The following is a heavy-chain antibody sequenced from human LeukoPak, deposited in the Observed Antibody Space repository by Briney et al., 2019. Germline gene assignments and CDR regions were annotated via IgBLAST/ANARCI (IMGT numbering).Heavy chain of an antibody. CDR3: ASPLDGSYTDWYFDL. CDR2: IIPLFGSA. Sequence: SVKVSCKASGGTFSSYAISWVRQAPGQGLEWMGGIIPLFGSASYAQNFQGRVTITTDESTSTAYMELSSLRSEDTAVYYCASPLDGSYTDWYFDLWGRGTLVTVSS. D-gene: IGHD1-26*01. J-gene: IGHJ2*01. CDR1: GGTFSSYA. V-gene: IGHV1-69*05.